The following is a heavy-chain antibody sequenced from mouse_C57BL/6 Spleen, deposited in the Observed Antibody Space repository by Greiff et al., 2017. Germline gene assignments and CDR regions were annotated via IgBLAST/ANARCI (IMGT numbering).Heavy chain of an antibody. J-gene: IGHJ4*01. CDR2: IYWDDDK. V-gene: IGHV8-12*01. D-gene: IGHD1-1*01. CDR1: GFSLSTSGMG. CDR3: ARRITTVVGKDAMDY. Sequence: QVTLKECGPGILQSSQTLSLTCSFSGFSLSTSGMGVSWIRQPSGKGLEWLAHIYWDDDKRYNPSLKSRLTISKDTSRNQVFLKITSVDTADTATYYCARRITTVVGKDAMDYWGQGTSGTGSS.